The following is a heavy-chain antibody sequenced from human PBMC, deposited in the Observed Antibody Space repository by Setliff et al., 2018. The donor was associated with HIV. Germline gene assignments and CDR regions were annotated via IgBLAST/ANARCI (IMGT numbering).Heavy chain of an antibody. CDR1: GFNFRNYN. V-gene: IGHV3-21*01. CDR3: ARGGHGGYSGYDRLDY. J-gene: IGHJ4*02. Sequence: GGSLRLSCAASGFNFRNYNMNWVRQAPGKGLEWVSCITSGSGYIYYADSVKGRFTISKDTAYNSLYLQMNSLRAEDTAVYYCARGGHGGYSGYDRLDYWGQGTQVTVSS. D-gene: IGHD5-12*01. CDR2: ITSGSGYI.